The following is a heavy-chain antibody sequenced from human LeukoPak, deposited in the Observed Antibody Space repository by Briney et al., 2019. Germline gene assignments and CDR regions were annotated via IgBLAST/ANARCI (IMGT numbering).Heavy chain of an antibody. Sequence: PSETLSLTCTVSGGSINNYYWSWIRQPAGKGLEWIGRIHTSGNTNYSPSLKSRVTMSVDTSANQFSMKLTSVTAADTAVYYCAREIGTSRWFDPWGQGTLVTVSS. D-gene: IGHD1-7*01. CDR3: AREIGTSRWFDP. V-gene: IGHV4-4*07. J-gene: IGHJ5*02. CDR2: IHTSGNT. CDR1: GGSINNYY.